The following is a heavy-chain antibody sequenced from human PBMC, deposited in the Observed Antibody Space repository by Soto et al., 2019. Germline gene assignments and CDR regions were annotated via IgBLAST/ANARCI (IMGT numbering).Heavy chain of an antibody. CDR1: GYSFTNNE. D-gene: IGHD3-10*01. Sequence: ASVKVSCKASGYSFTNNEVSWVRQATGQGLEWMGWMNPGSGDTGYAQKFQGRVTMTRDISIATAYMELSSLRYDDTAIYYFARMEKFGSLDWFASWGQGTLVIVSA. V-gene: IGHV1-8*01. CDR2: MNPGSGDT. J-gene: IGHJ5*01. CDR3: ARMEKFGSLDWFAS.